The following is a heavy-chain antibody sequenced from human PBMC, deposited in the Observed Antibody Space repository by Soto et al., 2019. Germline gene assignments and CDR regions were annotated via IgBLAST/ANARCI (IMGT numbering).Heavy chain of an antibody. CDR1: GGSISSYY. D-gene: IGHD1-7*01. J-gene: IGHJ6*03. Sequence: SETLSLTCTVSGGSISSYYWSWIQQPPGKGLEWIGYIYYSGSTNYNPSLKSRVTISVDTSKNQFSLKLSSVTAADTAVYYCARLSEVELRFYYYYYMDVWGKGTTVTVSS. CDR3: ARLSEVELRFYYYYYMDV. V-gene: IGHV4-59*08. CDR2: IYYSGST.